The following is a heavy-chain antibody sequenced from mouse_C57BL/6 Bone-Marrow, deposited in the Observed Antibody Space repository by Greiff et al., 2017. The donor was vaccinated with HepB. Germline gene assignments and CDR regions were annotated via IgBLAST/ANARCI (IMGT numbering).Heavy chain of an antibody. V-gene: IGHV5-4*01. D-gene: IGHD2-1*01. J-gene: IGHJ3*01. CDR2: ISDGGSYT. Sequence: DVKLVESGGGLVKPGGSLKLSCAASGFTFSSYAMSWVRQTPEKRLEWVATISDGGSYTYYPDNVKGRFTISRDNAKNNLYLQMSHLKSEDTAMYYCARELIYYGPYGGFAYWGQGTLVTVSA. CDR1: GFTFSSYA. CDR3: ARELIYYGPYGGFAY.